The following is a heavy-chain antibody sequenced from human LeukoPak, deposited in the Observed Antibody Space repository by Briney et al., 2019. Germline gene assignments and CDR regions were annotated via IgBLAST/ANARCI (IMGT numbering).Heavy chain of an antibody. CDR3: ARDLSSSWYGDRGFDY. V-gene: IGHV3-11*01. CDR2: ISSSGSTI. CDR1: GFTFSSYY. Sequence: PGGSLRLSCAASGFTFSSYYMSWIRQAPGKGLEWVSYISSSGSTIYYADSVKGRFTISRDNAKNSLYLQMNSLRAEDTAVYYCARDLSSSWYGDRGFDYRGPGNVVTVSS. D-gene: IGHD6-13*01. J-gene: IGHJ4*02.